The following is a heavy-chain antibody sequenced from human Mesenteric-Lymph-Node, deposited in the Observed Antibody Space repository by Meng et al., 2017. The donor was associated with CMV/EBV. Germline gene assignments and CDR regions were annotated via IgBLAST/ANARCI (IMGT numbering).Heavy chain of an antibody. V-gene: IGHV3-30*02. CDR1: GFTFSSYG. CDR3: AKDPHEFWIGKNWFDS. D-gene: IGHD3-3*01. Sequence: GESLKISCAASGFTFSSYGMHWVRQAPGKGLEWVAVIWYDGSNKYYADSVKGRFTISRDNSKNAVYLQVFSLRPDDTAVYHCAKDPHEFWIGKNWFDSWGQGTLVTVSS. CDR2: IWYDGSNK. J-gene: IGHJ5*01.